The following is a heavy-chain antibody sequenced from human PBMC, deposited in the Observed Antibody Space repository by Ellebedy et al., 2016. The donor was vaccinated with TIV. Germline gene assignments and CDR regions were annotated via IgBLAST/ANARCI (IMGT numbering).Heavy chain of an antibody. J-gene: IGHJ5*02. CDR3: AREAAVASTVPNNWIDL. CDR1: GFIFNIYG. CDR2: IWHDGSIK. V-gene: IGHV3-33*01. D-gene: IGHD6-13*01. Sequence: GGSLRLSCAASGFIFNIYGMHWVRQAPGKGPEWVAVIWHDGSIKYHADSVKGRFTIARDNSKNTLNLQMNSLRPADTAVYYCAREAAVASTVPNNWIDLWGQGTLVTVSS.